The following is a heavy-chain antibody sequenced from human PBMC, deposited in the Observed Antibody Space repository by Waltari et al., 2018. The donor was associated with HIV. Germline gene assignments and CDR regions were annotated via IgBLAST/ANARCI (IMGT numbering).Heavy chain of an antibody. CDR3: AKDPGMDV. CDR1: GFTFSRSP. V-gene: IGHV3-23*01. Sequence: EVQLLESGGGLVQPGGSLRLSCAAPGFTFSRSPMNWVRQAPGKGLEWVSGISGSGGSTYYADSVKGRLTISRDNSKSTVYLQMNSLRDEDTAIYYCAKDPGMDVWGQGTTVTVSS. J-gene: IGHJ6*02. CDR2: ISGSGGST.